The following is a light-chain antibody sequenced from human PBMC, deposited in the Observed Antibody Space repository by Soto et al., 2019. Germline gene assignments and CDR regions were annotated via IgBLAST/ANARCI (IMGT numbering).Light chain of an antibody. V-gene: IGKV3-20*01. J-gene: IGKJ1*01. CDR1: QSVSSNY. Sequence: EIVLTQSPGTLSLSPGERATLSCRASQSVSSNYLAWYQQKPGQAPRLLIFGASSRATGIPDRVIGSGSGTDFTLTISRLEPEDFAVYYWQQYGSSPWTFGKGTKVEIK. CDR3: QQYGSSPWT. CDR2: GAS.